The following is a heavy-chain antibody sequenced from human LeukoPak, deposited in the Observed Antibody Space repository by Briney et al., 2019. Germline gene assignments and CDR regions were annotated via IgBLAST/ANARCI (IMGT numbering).Heavy chain of an antibody. Sequence: SETLSLTCAVYGGSFSGYYWSWIRQPPGKGLEWIGEINHSGSTNYNPSLKSRVTISVDTSKNQFSLKLSSVTAADTAVYYCAGTQSMVRGPLDYWGQGTLVTVSS. J-gene: IGHJ4*02. D-gene: IGHD3-10*01. CDR1: GGSFSGYY. CDR3: AGTQSMVRGPLDY. CDR2: INHSGST. V-gene: IGHV4-34*01.